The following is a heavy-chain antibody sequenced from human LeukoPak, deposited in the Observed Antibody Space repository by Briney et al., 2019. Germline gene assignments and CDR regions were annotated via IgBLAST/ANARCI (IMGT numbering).Heavy chain of an antibody. CDR1: GFTFADFA. Sequence: PGGSLRLSCTASGFTFADFAVSWVRQAPGKGLQWIGLIRTEAVGGATEYATSVRGRSTVSRDDSKGIAYLQMNSLKTEDTGVYYCARMMPGMDVWGQGTTATVSS. J-gene: IGHJ6*02. CDR2: IRTEAVGGAT. D-gene: IGHD2-2*01. V-gene: IGHV3-49*04. CDR3: ARMMPGMDV.